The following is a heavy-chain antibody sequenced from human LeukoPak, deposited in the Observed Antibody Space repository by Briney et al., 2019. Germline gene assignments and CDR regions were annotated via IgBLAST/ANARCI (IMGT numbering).Heavy chain of an antibody. V-gene: IGHV4-34*01. CDR3: ARSNPILGYCSGGSCYLLDY. Sequence: PSETLSLTCAVYGGSFSGYCWSWIRQPPGKGLEWIGEINHSGSTNYNPSLESRVTISVDTSKNQFSLKLSSVTAADTAVYYCARSNPILGYCSGGSCYLLDYWGQGTLVTVSS. CDR1: GGSFSGYC. CDR2: INHSGST. D-gene: IGHD2-15*01. J-gene: IGHJ4*02.